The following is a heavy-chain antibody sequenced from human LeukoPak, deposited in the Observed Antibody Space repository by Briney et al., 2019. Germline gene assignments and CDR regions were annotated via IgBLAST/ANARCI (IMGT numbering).Heavy chain of an antibody. CDR3: ARHGSSWYYFDH. CDR1: GGSISSSSYY. CDR2: IYYSGST. D-gene: IGHD6-13*01. V-gene: IGHV4-39*01. J-gene: IGHJ4*02. Sequence: PSETLSLTCTVSGGSISSSSYYWGWIRQPPGKGLEWIGSIYYSGSTYYNPSLKSRVTISVDTSKNQFSLKLSSVTAADTAVYYCARHGSSWYYFDHWGQGTLVTVSS.